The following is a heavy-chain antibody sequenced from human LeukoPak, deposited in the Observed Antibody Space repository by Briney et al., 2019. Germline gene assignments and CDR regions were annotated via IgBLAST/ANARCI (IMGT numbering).Heavy chain of an antibody. CDR1: GFPFNSYA. V-gene: IGHV3-23*01. D-gene: IGHD6-19*01. Sequence: GALGLSCAASGFPFNSYAMSWGRPGPGEGLEGVSAISGGGGSTYYADSVKGRFTISRDNSKNMLYLQMNSLRAEDTAVYYCAKDFASGWSHNWFDPWGQGTLVTVSS. CDR2: ISGGGGST. J-gene: IGHJ5*02. CDR3: AKDFASGWSHNWFDP.